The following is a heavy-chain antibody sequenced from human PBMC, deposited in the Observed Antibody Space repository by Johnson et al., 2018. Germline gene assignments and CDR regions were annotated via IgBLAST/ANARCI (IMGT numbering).Heavy chain of an antibody. CDR1: GGSISSSNW. V-gene: IGHV4-4*02. CDR2: IYHSGST. D-gene: IGHD6-13*01. Sequence: QVQLQESGPGLVKPSGTLSLTCAVSGGSISSSNWWSWVRQPPGKGLEWIGEIYHSGSTNYNPSLKSRVTISVDKSKNQFSLKLSSVTAADTAVYYCAKDAYSSSWVSSYYYGMDVWGQGTTVTVSS. CDR3: AKDAYSSSWVSSYYYGMDV. J-gene: IGHJ6*02.